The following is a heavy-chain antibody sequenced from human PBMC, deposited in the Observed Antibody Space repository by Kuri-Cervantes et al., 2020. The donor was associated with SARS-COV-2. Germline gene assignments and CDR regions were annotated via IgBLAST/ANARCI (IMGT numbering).Heavy chain of an antibody. CDR2: IYHSGST. CDR1: GYSISSGYY. Sequence: SETLSLTCAVSGYSISSGYYWGWIRQPPGKGLEWIGSIYHSGSTYYNPSLKSRVTISVDTSKNQFSLKLSSVTAVDTAVYYCARRLKDGPPDYWGQGTLVTVSS. CDR3: ARRLKDGPPDY. V-gene: IGHV4-38-2*01. J-gene: IGHJ4*02.